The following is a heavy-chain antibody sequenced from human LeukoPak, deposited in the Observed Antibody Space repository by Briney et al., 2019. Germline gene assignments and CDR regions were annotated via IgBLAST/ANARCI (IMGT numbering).Heavy chain of an antibody. CDR1: GFAFSSYT. J-gene: IGHJ4*02. CDR3: AKKTSYCVGDCYPYYFDH. Sequence: GGSLRLSCAASGFAFSSYTMGWVRQAPGKGLEWVSAISGSGGSTYYADSVKGRFTISRDNSKNTLYVQMNSLRAEDTAVYYCAKKTSYCVGDCYPYYFDHWGQRTLVTVSS. D-gene: IGHD2-21*02. V-gene: IGHV3-23*01. CDR2: ISGSGGST.